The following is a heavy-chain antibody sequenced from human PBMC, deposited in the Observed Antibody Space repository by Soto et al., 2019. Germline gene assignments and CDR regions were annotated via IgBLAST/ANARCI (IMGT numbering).Heavy chain of an antibody. CDR1: GGTFSSYA. CDR2: IIPIFGTA. V-gene: IGHV1-69*01. Sequence: QVQLVQSGAEVKKPGSSVKVSCKASGGTFSSYAISWVRQAPGRGLEWMGGIIPIFGTANYAQKFQGRVTITADESTSTAYMELSSLRSEDTAVYYCASSRRGGAIIVGATTWFDPWGQGTLVTVSS. D-gene: IGHD1-26*01. CDR3: ASSRRGGAIIVGATTWFDP. J-gene: IGHJ5*02.